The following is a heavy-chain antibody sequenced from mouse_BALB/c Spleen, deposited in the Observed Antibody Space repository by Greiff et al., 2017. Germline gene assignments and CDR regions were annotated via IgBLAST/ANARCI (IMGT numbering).Heavy chain of an antibody. V-gene: IGHV5-9-4*01. D-gene: IGHD2-1*01. Sequence: EVKLVESGGGLVKPGGSLKLSCAASGFTFSSYAMSWVRQSPEKRLEWVAEISSGGSYTYYPDTVTGRFTISRDNAKNTLYLEMSSLRSEDTAMYYCARDLGGKRAMDYWGQGTSVTVSS. CDR3: ARDLGGKRAMDY. CDR2: ISSGGSYT. J-gene: IGHJ4*01. CDR1: GFTFSSYA.